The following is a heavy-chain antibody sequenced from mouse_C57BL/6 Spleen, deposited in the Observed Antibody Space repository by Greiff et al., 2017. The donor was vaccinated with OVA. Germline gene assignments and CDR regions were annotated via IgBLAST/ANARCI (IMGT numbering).Heavy chain of an antibody. CDR2: IYPSDSET. CDR3: AREDYYGSPMDY. J-gene: IGHJ4*01. D-gene: IGHD1-1*01. Sequence: QVQLQQPGAELVRPGSSVKLSCKASGYTFTSYWMDWVKQRPGQGLEWIGNIYPSDSETHYTQKFKDKATLTVDKSSSTAYMQLSSLTSEDSAVYYCAREDYYGSPMDYWGQGTSVTVSS. V-gene: IGHV1-61*01. CDR1: GYTFTSYW.